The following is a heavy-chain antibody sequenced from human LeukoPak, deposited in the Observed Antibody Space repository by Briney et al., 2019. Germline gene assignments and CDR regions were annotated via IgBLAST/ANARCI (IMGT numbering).Heavy chain of an antibody. Sequence: ASVKVSCKASGYTFTGYYMHWVRQAPGLGREWMGCINSNSSGTYSAQKFRGRVTMTRDTSINTAYMELSSLRSDDTAFYYCAGESGPEIVVDVAARPSDNWFDPWGQGTLVTVSS. CDR2: INSNSSGT. J-gene: IGHJ5*02. CDR1: GYTFTGYY. V-gene: IGHV1-2*02. CDR3: AGESGPEIVVDVAARPSDNWFDP. D-gene: IGHD2-15*01.